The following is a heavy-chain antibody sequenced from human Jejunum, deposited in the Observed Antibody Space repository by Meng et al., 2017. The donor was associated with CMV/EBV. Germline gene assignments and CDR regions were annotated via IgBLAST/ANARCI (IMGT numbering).Heavy chain of an antibody. D-gene: IGHD4-17*01. CDR1: GDSISSSRYS. CDR3: ARRPYGINYFDY. V-gene: IGHV4-39*01. J-gene: IGHJ4*02. CDR2: IYYSGST. Sequence: GDSISSSRYSWGWGWVRQPPGKGVEWIGTIYYSGSTYYNPSLKSRVTISVDTPKNQFSLNLSSVTAADTAVYYCARRPYGINYFDYWGQGTLVTVSS.